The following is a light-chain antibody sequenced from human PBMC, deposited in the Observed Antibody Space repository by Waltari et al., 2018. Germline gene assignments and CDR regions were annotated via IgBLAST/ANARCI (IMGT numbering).Light chain of an antibody. CDR2: KAS. V-gene: IGKV1-5*03. CDR3: QQYNSVPCT. Sequence: DIQMTQSPSSLSASVGDRVTITCRASQGISSWLAWYQQKPGKAPNLLIYKASTLQRGVPSRFIGSGSGTDFTLTISSLQPEDFATYYCQQYNSVPCTFGQGTKVEIK. CDR1: QGISSW. J-gene: IGKJ2*02.